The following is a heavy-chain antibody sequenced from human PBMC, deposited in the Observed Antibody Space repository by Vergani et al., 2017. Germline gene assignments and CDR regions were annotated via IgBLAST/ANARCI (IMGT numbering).Heavy chain of an antibody. D-gene: IGHD6-13*01. J-gene: IGHJ6*02. CDR1: GGSISSGSYY. Sequence: QVQLQVSGPGLVRPSQTLSLTCTVSGGSISSGSYYWSWFRQPAGKGLEWIGRFYTGGGTSYNPSLKSRVTISVDTSKNQFSLQLSSVTAADTAVYYCARDPLYSTTWPFLLLDMDVWGQGTTVTVSS. CDR2: FYTGGGT. V-gene: IGHV4-61*02. CDR3: ARDPLYSTTWPFLLLDMDV.